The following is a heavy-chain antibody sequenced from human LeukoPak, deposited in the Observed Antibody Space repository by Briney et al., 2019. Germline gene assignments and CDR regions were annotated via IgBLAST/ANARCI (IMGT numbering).Heavy chain of an antibody. CDR3: AREVYYDSSGYYN. CDR1: GYTFTSYD. V-gene: IGHV1-8*03. CDR2: MNPNSGNT. J-gene: IGHJ4*02. Sequence: ASVKVSCKASGYTFTSYDINWVRQATGQGREWMGWMNPNSGNTGYAQKFQGRVTITRNTSISTAYMELSSLRSEDTAVYYCAREVYYDSSGYYNWGQGTLVTVSS. D-gene: IGHD3-22*01.